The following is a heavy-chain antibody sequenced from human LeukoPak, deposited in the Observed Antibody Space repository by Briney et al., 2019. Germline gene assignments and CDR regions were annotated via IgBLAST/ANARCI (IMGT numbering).Heavy chain of an antibody. J-gene: IGHJ4*02. V-gene: IGHV4-34*01. D-gene: IGHD2-2*01. Sequence: SETLSLTCAVYGGSFSGDFWSWIRQSPGKGLEWIGEINHGGSTTYNPSLQSRVTMSVDTSTNQISLKMTSVTAADTAVYYCARVGYCSSTSCYAGFDYWGQGTLVTVSS. CDR3: ARVGYCSSTSCYAGFDY. CDR2: INHGGST. CDR1: GGSFSGDF.